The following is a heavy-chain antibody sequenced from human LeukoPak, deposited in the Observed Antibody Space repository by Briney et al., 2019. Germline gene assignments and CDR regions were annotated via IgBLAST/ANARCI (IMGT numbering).Heavy chain of an antibody. V-gene: IGHV1-24*01. D-gene: IGHD3-22*01. CDR3: AREPDDIITNLLPHDAFDI. CDR1: GYTLTELS. J-gene: IGHJ3*02. Sequence: ASVKVSCKVSGYTLTELSMHWVRQAPGKGLEWMGGFDPEDGETIYAQKFQGRVTMTEDTSTDTAYMELSSLRSEDTAVYYCAREPDDIITNLLPHDAFDIWGQGTMVTVSS. CDR2: FDPEDGET.